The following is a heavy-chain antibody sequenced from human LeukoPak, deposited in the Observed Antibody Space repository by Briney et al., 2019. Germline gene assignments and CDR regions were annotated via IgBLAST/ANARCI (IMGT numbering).Heavy chain of an antibody. J-gene: IGHJ4*02. Sequence: GGSLRLSCVASGFTFSTYTMNWVRQAPGKGLEGVSSIIDSTYKYYADSVKGRFTISRDNAKNSLYLQMNSLRAEDTAVYYCARELPAAGTAPGIGDYWGQGTLVTVSS. V-gene: IGHV3-21*01. CDR1: GFTFSTYT. CDR3: ARELPAAGTAPGIGDY. D-gene: IGHD6-13*01. CDR2: IIDSTYK.